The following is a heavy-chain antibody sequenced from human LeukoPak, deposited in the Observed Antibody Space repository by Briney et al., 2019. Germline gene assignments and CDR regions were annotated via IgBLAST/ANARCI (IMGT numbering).Heavy chain of an antibody. CDR3: AASYVTRIDC. V-gene: IGHV3-48*02. J-gene: IGHJ4*02. D-gene: IGHD3-16*01. CDR1: GFTFSSYS. CDR2: ISSSSSTI. Sequence: GGSLRLSCAASGFTFSSYSMNWVRQAPGKGLEWVSYISSSSSTIYYADSVKGRFTISRDNAKNSLYLQMNGLRDEDTAVYYCAASYVTRIDCWGQGTLVTVSS.